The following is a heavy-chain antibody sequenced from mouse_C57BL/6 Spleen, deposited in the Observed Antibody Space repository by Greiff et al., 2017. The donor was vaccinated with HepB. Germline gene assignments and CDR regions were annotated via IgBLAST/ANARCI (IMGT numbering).Heavy chain of an antibody. CDR1: GYTFTSYW. Sequence: VQLQQPGAELVKPGASVKLSCKASGYTFTSYWMHWVKQRPGQGLEWIGMIHPNSGSTNYNEKFKSKATLTVDKSSSTAYMQLSSLTSEDSAVYYCAREGSYGNSFAYWGQGTLVTVSA. CDR3: AREGSYGNSFAY. V-gene: IGHV1-64*01. D-gene: IGHD1-1*01. CDR2: IHPNSGST. J-gene: IGHJ3*01.